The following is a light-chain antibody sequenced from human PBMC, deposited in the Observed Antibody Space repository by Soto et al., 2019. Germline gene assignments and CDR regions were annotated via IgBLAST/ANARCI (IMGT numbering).Light chain of an antibody. CDR2: EVS. J-gene: IGLJ1*01. V-gene: IGLV2-14*01. CDR3: SSYTSSSPPL. CDR1: SSDVGGYNY. Sequence: QSALTQPASVSGSPGQSITISCTGTSSDVGGYNYVSWYQQHPGKAPKLMIYEVSNRPSGVSNRFSGSKSGNTASLTISGLQAEDEADYYCSSYTSSSPPLFGTGTKGTGL.